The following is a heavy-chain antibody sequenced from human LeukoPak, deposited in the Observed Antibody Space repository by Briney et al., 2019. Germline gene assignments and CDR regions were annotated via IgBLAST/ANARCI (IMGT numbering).Heavy chain of an antibody. CDR3: ARGTYYYDSSGPEPYYYYGMDV. CDR1: GFTFSSYA. CDR2: ISGSGGST. V-gene: IGHV3-23*01. D-gene: IGHD3-22*01. J-gene: IGHJ6*02. Sequence: GGSLRLSCAASGFTFSSYAMSWVRQAPGKGLEWVSAISGSGGSTYYADSVKGRFTISRDNSKNSLYLQMNSLRAEDTAVYYCARGTYYYDSSGPEPYYYYGMDVWGQGTTVTVSS.